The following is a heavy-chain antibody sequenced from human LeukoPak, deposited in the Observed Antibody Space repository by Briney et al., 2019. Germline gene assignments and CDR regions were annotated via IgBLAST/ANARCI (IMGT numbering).Heavy chain of an antibody. J-gene: IGHJ3*02. CDR3: ASADYDMAFDI. Sequence: SQTLSLTCTVSGGSISSGGYYWSWIRQRPGKGLEWIGYIYYSGSTDYNPSLKSRFTMSVDTSKNQFSLKLSSVTAADTAVYYCASADYDMAFDIWGQGTMVTVSS. D-gene: IGHD3-9*01. V-gene: IGHV4-31*03. CDR2: IYYSGST. CDR1: GGSISSGGYY.